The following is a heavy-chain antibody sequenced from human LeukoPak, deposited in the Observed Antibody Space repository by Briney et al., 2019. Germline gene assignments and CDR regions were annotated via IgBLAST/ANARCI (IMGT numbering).Heavy chain of an antibody. CDR3: ARSYSSGWYPIDYFDY. Sequence: GGSLRLSCAASGFTFSSYWMSWVRQAPGKGLEWVANIKQDGSEKYYVDSVKGRFTISRDNVENSLYLQMNSLRAEDTAVYYCARSYSSGWYPIDYFDYWGQGTLVTVSS. V-gene: IGHV3-7*01. CDR1: GFTFSSYW. CDR2: IKQDGSEK. D-gene: IGHD6-19*01. J-gene: IGHJ4*02.